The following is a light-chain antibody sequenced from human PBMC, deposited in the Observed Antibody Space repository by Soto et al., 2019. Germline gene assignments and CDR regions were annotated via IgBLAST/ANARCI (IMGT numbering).Light chain of an antibody. CDR3: QQYGSSSIT. V-gene: IGKV3-11*01. J-gene: IGKJ5*01. CDR2: DAS. Sequence: EIVLTQSPATLSLSPGERATLSCRASQSVSGYLAWYQQRPGQTPRLLIYDASNRATGIPARFSGSGSGTYFTLTISSLEPEDFAVYYCQQYGSSSITFGQGTRLEIK. CDR1: QSVSGY.